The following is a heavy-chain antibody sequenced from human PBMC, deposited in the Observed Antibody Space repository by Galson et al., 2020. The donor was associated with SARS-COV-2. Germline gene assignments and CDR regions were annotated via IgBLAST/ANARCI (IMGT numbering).Heavy chain of an antibody. CDR1: GYTFTGYY. Sequence: ASVKVSCKASGYTFTGYYMHWVRQAPAQGLEWMGWINPNSGGTNYAQKFQGRVTMTRDTSISTAYMELSRLRSDDTAGYYCARVIYDILTGYWVDYWGQGTLVTVSS. J-gene: IGHJ4*02. CDR2: INPNSGGT. D-gene: IGHD3-9*01. V-gene: IGHV1-2*02. CDR3: ARVIYDILTGYWVDY.